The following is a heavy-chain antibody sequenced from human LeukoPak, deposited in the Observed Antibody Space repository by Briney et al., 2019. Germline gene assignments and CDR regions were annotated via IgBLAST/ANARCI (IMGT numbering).Heavy chain of an antibody. Sequence: GGSLRLSCAASGFTFSSYAMNWFRQAPGRGLEWVSGFSGSGGTTYYADSVKGRFTISKDNSKNTLYLQMISLRAEDTAVYYCANGNRCTSPNCLGYYYFYMDVWGKGTTVTVSS. CDR2: FSGSGGTT. D-gene: IGHD2-8*01. CDR3: ANGNRCTSPNCLGYYYFYMDV. V-gene: IGHV3-23*01. CDR1: GFTFSSYA. J-gene: IGHJ6*03.